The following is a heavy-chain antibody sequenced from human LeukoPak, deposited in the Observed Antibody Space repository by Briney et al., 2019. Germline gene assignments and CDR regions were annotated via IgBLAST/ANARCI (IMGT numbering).Heavy chain of an antibody. J-gene: IGHJ3*02. CDR3: ARGVGHTPPSI. CDR1: GGSISSYY. CDR2: INHSGST. Sequence: SETLSLTCTVSGGSISSYYWSWIRQPPGKGLEWIGEINHSGSTNYNPSLKSRVTISVDTSKNQFSLKPSSVTAADAAVYYCARGVGHTPPSIWGQGTMVTVS. V-gene: IGHV4-34*01.